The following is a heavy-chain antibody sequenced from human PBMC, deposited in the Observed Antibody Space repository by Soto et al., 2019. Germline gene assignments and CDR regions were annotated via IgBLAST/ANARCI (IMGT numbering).Heavy chain of an antibody. V-gene: IGHV1-18*01. CDR2: IGPYEGVT. CDR1: GYSFNDYG. Sequence: QVQLEQSGAEVKKPGASVRVSCKASGYSFNDYGMSWVRQAPGQGLEWMGWIGPYEGVTNHAQSFQGRVTMTVDTPPPTPDRVLRSRGSDDTAIYYCARFYFSFGSSNTCWHFDLWAPGTRVTVPA. D-gene: IGHD3-3*01. CDR3: ARFYFSFGSSNTCWHFDL. J-gene: IGHJ2*01.